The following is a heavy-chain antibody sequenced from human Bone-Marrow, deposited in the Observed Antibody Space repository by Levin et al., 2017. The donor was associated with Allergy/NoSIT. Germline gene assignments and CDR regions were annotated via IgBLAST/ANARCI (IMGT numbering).Heavy chain of an antibody. CDR1: GYTFTSYA. J-gene: IGHJ5*02. D-gene: IGHD2-21*01. V-gene: IGHV7-4-1*02. Sequence: GESLKISCKASGYTFTSYAMNWVRQAPGQGLEWMGWINTNTGNPTYAQGFTGRFVFSLDTSVSTAYLQISSLKAEDTAVYYCATIGGGDLQYNWFDPWGQGTLVTVSS. CDR3: ATIGGGDLQYNWFDP. CDR2: INTNTGNP.